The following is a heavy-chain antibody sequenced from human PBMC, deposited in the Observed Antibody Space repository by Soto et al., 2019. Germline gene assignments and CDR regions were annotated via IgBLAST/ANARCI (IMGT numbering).Heavy chain of an antibody. CDR1: GFTFSSYA. Sequence: GSLRLSCAASGFTFSSYAMHWVRQAPGKGLEWVAVISYDGSNKYYADSVKGRFTISRDNSKNTLYLQMNSLRAEDTAVYYCARGPIVVVVAAHLAYWGQGTLVTVS. D-gene: IGHD2-15*01. CDR3: ARGPIVVVVAAHLAY. V-gene: IGHV3-30-3*01. CDR2: ISYDGSNK. J-gene: IGHJ4*02.